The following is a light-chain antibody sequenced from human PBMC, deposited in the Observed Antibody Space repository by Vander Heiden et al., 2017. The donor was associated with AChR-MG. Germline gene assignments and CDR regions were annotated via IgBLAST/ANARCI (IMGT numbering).Light chain of an antibody. CDR2: GNS. Sequence: QSVLPQPPSVSAPPGQRVTIPCTVSICNIGACYDVHRHQHPPGTAPKLHIYGNSHRPSGVPDRFSGSKSGTSASLAITGLQAEDEADYYCQSYDSSLSAVVFGGGTKLTVL. CDR3: QSYDSSLSAVV. CDR1: ICNIGACYD. V-gene: IGLV1-40*01. J-gene: IGLJ2*01.